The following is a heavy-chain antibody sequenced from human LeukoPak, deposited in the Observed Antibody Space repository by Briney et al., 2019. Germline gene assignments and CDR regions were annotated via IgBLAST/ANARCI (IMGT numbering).Heavy chain of an antibody. D-gene: IGHD3-10*01. V-gene: IGHV4-34*01. J-gene: IGHJ4*02. CDR3: ARVWDGSGSSLDY. CDR1: GGSFNPYY. Sequence: SETLSLTCAVYGGSFNPYYWTWIRQPPGKGLEWIGEINHSGSTNYNPPLKSRITISVDTSKNQFSLKLTSVTAADTAVYYCARVWDGSGSSLDYWGQGALVTVSS. CDR2: INHSGST.